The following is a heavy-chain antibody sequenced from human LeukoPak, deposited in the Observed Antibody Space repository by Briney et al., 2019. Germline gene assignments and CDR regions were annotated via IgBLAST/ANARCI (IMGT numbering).Heavy chain of an antibody. Sequence: QPGGSLRLSCEASGFTFSRYWMHWFRHAPGKGLVWVSRIKSDGKTNYADSVKGRFTIYRDNAKNTVSLQMDSLRAEDTGVYYCARAPSEVGGYYPEYFRLWGQGTLVTVSS. CDR1: GFTFSRYW. CDR2: IKSDGKT. D-gene: IGHD3-22*01. V-gene: IGHV3-74*01. CDR3: ARAPSEVGGYYPEYFRL. J-gene: IGHJ1*01.